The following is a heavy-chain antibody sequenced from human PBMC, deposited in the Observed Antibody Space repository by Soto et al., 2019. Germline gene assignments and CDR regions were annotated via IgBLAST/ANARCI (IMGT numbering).Heavy chain of an antibody. Sequence: PSETLSLTCTVSGGSISSGGYYWSWIRQHPGKGLEWIGYIYYSGSTYYNPSLKSRVTISVDTSKNQFSLKLSSVTAADTAVYYCARCYYGSGSYSWSDKGSYYGMDVWGQGTTDTVSS. V-gene: IGHV4-31*03. CDR3: ARCYYGSGSYSWSDKGSYYGMDV. D-gene: IGHD3-10*01. J-gene: IGHJ6*02. CDR1: GGSISSGGYY. CDR2: IYYSGST.